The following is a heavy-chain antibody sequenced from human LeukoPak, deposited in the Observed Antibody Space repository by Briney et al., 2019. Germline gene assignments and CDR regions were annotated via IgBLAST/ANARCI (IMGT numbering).Heavy chain of an antibody. CDR1: GGSFSGYY. CDR3: ARMVGYSGYDGEV. Sequence: PSETLSLTCAVYGGSFSGYYWSWIRQPPGKGLEWIGEINHSGSTNYNPSLKSRVTISVDTSKNQFSLKLSSVTAADTAVYYCARMVGYSGYDGEVWGQGTLVTVSS. CDR2: INHSGST. J-gene: IGHJ4*02. D-gene: IGHD5-12*01. V-gene: IGHV4-34*01.